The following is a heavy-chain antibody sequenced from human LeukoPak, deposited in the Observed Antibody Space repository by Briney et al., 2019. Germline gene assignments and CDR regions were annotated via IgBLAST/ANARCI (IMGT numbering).Heavy chain of an antibody. D-gene: IGHD5-18*01. J-gene: IGHJ6*03. CDR3: ARAHTPLRSDYYYYLDV. CDR2: VYITGPT. V-gene: IGHV4-4*07. Sequence: SETLSLTCTVSGGSFSGHYWTWIRQPAGRGLEFIGRVYITGPTNYNASLLGRVTMSVDTSKSQFSLNLTSVTAAATAVYFCARAHTPLRSDYYYYLDVWGKGTTVTVS. CDR1: GGSFSGHY.